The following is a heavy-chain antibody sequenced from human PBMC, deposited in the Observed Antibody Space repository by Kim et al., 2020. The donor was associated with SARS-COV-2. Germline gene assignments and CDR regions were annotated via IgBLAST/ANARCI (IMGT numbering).Heavy chain of an antibody. CDR3: AKPLAAGSCGSDI. J-gene: IGHJ3*02. D-gene: IGHD2-15*01. V-gene: IGHV3-23*01. Sequence: ADSVKARFTISRDNSKNTVYLQMNSLRVDDTAVYYCAKPLAAGSCGSDIWGQGTMVTVSS.